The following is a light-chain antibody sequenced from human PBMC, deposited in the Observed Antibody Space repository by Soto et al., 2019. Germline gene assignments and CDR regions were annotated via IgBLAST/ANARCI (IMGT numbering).Light chain of an antibody. CDR1: QSISSW. CDR2: DAS. CDR3: QQYNSYPWT. J-gene: IGKJ1*01. Sequence: DIQMTQSPSTLSASVGDRVTITCRASQSISSWLAWYQQKPGKAPKLLIYDASGLESGVPSRFSGSGSGTEFTLTISSLQPDDFATYYCQQYNSYPWTFSQGTKVEIK. V-gene: IGKV1-5*01.